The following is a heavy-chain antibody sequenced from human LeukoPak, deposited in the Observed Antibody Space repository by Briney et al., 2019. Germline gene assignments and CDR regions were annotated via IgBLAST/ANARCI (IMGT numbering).Heavy chain of an antibody. V-gene: IGHV1-2*06. J-gene: IGHJ5*02. Sequence: APVKVSCKASGYTFTGYYMHWVRQAPGQGLEWMGRINPNSGGTNYAQKFQGRVTMTRDTSISTAYMELSRLRSDDTAVYYCARDIVLMVYANSDNWFDPWAREPWSPSPQ. CDR3: ARDIVLMVYANSDNWFDP. CDR1: GYTFTGYY. D-gene: IGHD2-8*01. CDR2: INPNSGGT.